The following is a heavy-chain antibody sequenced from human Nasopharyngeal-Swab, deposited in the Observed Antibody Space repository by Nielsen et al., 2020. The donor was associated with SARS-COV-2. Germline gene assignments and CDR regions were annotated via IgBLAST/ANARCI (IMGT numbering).Heavy chain of an antibody. D-gene: IGHD3-10*01. CDR2: IYYSGST. J-gene: IGHJ4*02. CDR3: ARDPGRGFDY. V-gene: IGHV4-39*07. Sequence: RLAPGKGLEWSGSIYYSGSTYYNPSLKSRGTLSVDTSKNQFSLKLSSVTAADTGVYYCARDPGRGFDYWGQGTLVTVSS.